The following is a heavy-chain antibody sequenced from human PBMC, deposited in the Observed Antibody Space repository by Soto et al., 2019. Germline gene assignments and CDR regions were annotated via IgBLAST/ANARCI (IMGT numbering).Heavy chain of an antibody. Sequence: SVKVSCKASGGTFSSYAISWVRQAPGQGLEWMGGIIPIFGTANYAQKFQGRVTITADESTSTAYMELSSLRSEDTAVYYCARKSPSDIVLVPAARAPYYYYGMDVWGQGTTVTVSS. J-gene: IGHJ6*02. D-gene: IGHD2-2*01. CDR2: IIPIFGTA. CDR3: ARKSPSDIVLVPAARAPYYYYGMDV. CDR1: GGTFSSYA. V-gene: IGHV1-69*13.